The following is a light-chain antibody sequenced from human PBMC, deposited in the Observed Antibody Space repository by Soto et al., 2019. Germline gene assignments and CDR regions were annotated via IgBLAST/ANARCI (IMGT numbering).Light chain of an antibody. V-gene: IGKV3-20*01. J-gene: IGKJ2*01. CDR1: QSVSSTY. CDR2: GAS. Sequence: EIVLTQSPGTLSLSPGERATLSCRASQSVSSTYLAWYQQKPGQAPRLLIYGASSRATGIPDRFSGSESVTEFKLSIRGLQPEEGAAYYCQRYDMSAFPFGQGAKLEIK. CDR3: QRYDMSAFP.